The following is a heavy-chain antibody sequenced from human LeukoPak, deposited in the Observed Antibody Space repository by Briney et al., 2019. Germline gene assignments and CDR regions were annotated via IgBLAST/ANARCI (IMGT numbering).Heavy chain of an antibody. J-gene: IGHJ4*02. V-gene: IGHV3-23*01. CDR2: ISGSGSST. CDR1: GFTFSSYA. D-gene: IGHD2-15*01. Sequence: GGSLRLSCAASGFTFSSYAMSWVRQAPGKGLEWVSTISGSGSSTYYADSVRGRFTISRDTSRSTLYLQMNSLRAEDAAVYYCAKAPVTSCRGAFCYPFDYWGQGTLVTVSS. CDR3: AKAPVTSCRGAFCYPFDY.